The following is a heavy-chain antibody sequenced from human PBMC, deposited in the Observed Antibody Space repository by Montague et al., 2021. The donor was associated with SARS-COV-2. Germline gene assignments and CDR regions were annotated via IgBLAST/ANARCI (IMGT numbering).Heavy chain of an antibody. D-gene: IGHD3-22*01. CDR2: IWYDVSNK. CDR3: ARDGHYYDSSGYHYAPYYYYGMDV. Sequence: SLRLSCAASGFTFSSYGMHWVRQAPGKGLEWVAVIWYDVSNKYYADSVKGRFTISRDNSKDTLYLQMNSLRAEDTAVYYCARDGHYYDSSGYHYAPYYYYGMDVWGQGTTVTVSS. J-gene: IGHJ6*02. CDR1: GFTFSSYG. V-gene: IGHV3-33*01.